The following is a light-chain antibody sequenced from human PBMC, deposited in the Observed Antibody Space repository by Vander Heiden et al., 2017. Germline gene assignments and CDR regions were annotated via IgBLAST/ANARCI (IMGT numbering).Light chain of an antibody. Sequence: QSALPQPASVSGSPGQSITISCTGTSSDVGGYNYVSWYQQHPGKAPKRMIYDVSNRPSGVSNRFSGSKSGNTASLTISGLQAEDEADYYCSSYTSSSIYVVFGGGTKLTVL. V-gene: IGLV2-14*03. J-gene: IGLJ2*01. CDR1: SSDVGGYNY. CDR2: DVS. CDR3: SSYTSSSIYVV.